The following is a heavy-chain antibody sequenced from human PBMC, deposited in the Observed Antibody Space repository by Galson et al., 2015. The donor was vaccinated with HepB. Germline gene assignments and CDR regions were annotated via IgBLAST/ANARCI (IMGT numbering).Heavy chain of an antibody. CDR2: IYWDDDK. CDR3: ALWTAVTRGFDH. D-gene: IGHD4-17*01. J-gene: IGHJ5*02. V-gene: IGHV2-5*02. Sequence: PALVKPTQTLTLTCTFSGFSISTSGVGVGWIRQPPGKALEWLGIIYWDDDKRYSPSLESRLTITKDTSKKQVVLKMTNMDPVDTATYYCALWTAVTRGFDHFGQGTLVTVSS. CDR1: GFSISTSGVG.